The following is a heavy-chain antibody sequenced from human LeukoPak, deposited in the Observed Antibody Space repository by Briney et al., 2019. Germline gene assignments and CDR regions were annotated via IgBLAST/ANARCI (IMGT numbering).Heavy chain of an antibody. Sequence: GGSLRLSCAAPGFTFSSYAMRWVRQAPGKGLEYVSAISSNGGSTYYANSVKGRFTISRDNSKNTLYLQMGSLRAEDMAVYYCARVHGGNSFDYWGQGTLVTVSS. V-gene: IGHV3-64*01. CDR3: ARVHGGNSFDY. CDR1: GFTFSSYA. J-gene: IGHJ4*02. CDR2: ISSNGGST. D-gene: IGHD4-23*01.